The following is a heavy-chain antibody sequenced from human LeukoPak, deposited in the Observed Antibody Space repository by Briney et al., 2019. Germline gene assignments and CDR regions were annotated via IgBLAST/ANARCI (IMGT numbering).Heavy chain of an antibody. D-gene: IGHD6-19*01. CDR3: ARNLGSGLDS. J-gene: IGHJ4*02. Sequence: SETLSLTCTVSCGSFSSYYWSWIRQSPGKGLEWVGYIYYSGTTNYSPSLKSRVTISLDTSKNQFSLKLTSVTAADTAVYYCARNLGSGLDSWGQGILLNVSS. CDR1: CGSFSSYY. CDR2: IYYSGTT. V-gene: IGHV4-59*01.